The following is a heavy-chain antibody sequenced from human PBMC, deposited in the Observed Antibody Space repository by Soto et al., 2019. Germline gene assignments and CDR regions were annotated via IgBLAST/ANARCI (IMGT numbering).Heavy chain of an antibody. V-gene: IGHV4-4*02. CDR3: VHHGGVPYYHDF. D-gene: IGHD2-8*01. CDR1: GGSLSSSSW. J-gene: IGHJ4*02. CDR2: IFYSGST. Sequence: SETLSLTCAVSGGSLSSSSWWSWVRQPPGKTLEWLGEIFYSGSTKYNPSLKSRVTISADQSKNDFSLRLSSVTAADTAVYYCVHHGGVPYYHDFWGQGMLVTVSS.